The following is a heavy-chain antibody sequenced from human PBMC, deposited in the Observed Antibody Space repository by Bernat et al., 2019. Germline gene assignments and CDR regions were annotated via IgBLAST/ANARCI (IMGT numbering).Heavy chain of an antibody. D-gene: IGHD6-13*01. Sequence: QVQLQESGPGLVKPSETLSLTCTVSGGSISSYYWSWIRQPPGKGLEWIGYIYYSGSTYYNPSLKSRVTISVDTSKNQFSLKLSSVTAADTAVYYCASSLLEPLGGPGYWGQGTLVTVSS. J-gene: IGHJ4*02. CDR1: GGSISSYY. CDR2: IYYSGST. CDR3: ASSLLEPLGGPGY. V-gene: IGHV4-59*06.